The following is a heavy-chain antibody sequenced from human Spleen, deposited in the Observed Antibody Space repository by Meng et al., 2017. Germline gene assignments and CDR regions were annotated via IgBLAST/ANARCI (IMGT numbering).Heavy chain of an antibody. CDR3: ARDRIDAFDI. D-gene: IGHD2/OR15-2a*01. J-gene: IGHJ3*02. V-gene: IGHV3-33*08. CDR1: GFNFSDYY. Sequence: GESLKISCAASGFNFSDYYMRWVRQAPGKGLEWVAIIWYDGSNKYYADSVKGRFTISRDNSKNTLYLQMNSLRAEDTAVYYCARDRIDAFDIWGQGTMVTVSS. CDR2: IWYDGSNK.